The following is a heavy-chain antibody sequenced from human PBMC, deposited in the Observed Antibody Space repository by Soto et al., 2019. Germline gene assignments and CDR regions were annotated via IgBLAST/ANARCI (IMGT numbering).Heavy chain of an antibody. J-gene: IGHJ6*03. D-gene: IGHD3-10*01. CDR3: VRIVTMVRGRAWYYMDV. CDR2: IYYSGST. Sequence: SETLSLTCTVSGGSISSSSYYWGWIRQPPGKGLEWIGSIYYSGSTYYNPSLKSRVTISVDTSKNQFSLKLSSVTAADTAVYFCVRIVTMVRGRAWYYMDVWGKGTTVTVSS. V-gene: IGHV4-39*01. CDR1: GGSISSSSYY.